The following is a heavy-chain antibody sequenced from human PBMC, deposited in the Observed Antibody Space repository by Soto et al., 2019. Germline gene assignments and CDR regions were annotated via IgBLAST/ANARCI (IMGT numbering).Heavy chain of an antibody. CDR1: GFTFSDYY. D-gene: IGHD3-9*01. CDR2: ISSSGSTI. J-gene: IGHJ4*02. Sequence: GGSLRLSCAASGFTFSDYYMSWIRQAPGKGLEWVSYISSSGSTIYYADSVKGRFTISRDNAKNSLYLQMNSLRAEDMAVYYCARAQLAENYDILTGPFYYFDYWGQGTLVTVSS. V-gene: IGHV3-11*01. CDR3: ARAQLAENYDILTGPFYYFDY.